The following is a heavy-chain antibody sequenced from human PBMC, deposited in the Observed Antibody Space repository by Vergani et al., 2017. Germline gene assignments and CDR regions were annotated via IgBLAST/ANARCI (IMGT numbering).Heavy chain of an antibody. CDR3: ARDRAVTQILYYYYYGMDV. CDR1: GFTVSSNY. V-gene: IGHV3-66*02. CDR2: IYSGGST. J-gene: IGHJ6*02. Sequence: EVQLVESWGGLVQPGGSLRLSCAASGFTVSSNYMSWVRQAPGKGLEWVSVIYSGGSTYYADSVKGRFTISRDNSKNTLYLQMNSLRAEDTAVYYCARDRAVTQILYYYYYGMDVWGQGTTVTVSS. D-gene: IGHD4-17*01.